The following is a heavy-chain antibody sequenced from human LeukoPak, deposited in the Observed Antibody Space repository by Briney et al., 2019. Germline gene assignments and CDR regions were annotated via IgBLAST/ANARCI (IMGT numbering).Heavy chain of an antibody. V-gene: IGHV1-2*02. D-gene: IGHD6-13*01. CDR1: GYTFTGYY. Sequence: ASVKVSCKASGYTFTGYYMHWVRQAPGQGLEWMGWINPNSGGTNYAQKFQGRVTMTRDTSISTAYMELSRLRSDDPAVYYCARGTLEYSGSLHNTVTDYWGQGNLVTVSS. CDR3: ARGTLEYSGSLHNTVTDY. CDR2: INPNSGGT. J-gene: IGHJ4*02.